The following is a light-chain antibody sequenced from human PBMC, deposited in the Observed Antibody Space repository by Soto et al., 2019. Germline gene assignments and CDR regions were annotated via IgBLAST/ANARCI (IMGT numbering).Light chain of an antibody. V-gene: IGKV3-20*01. Sequence: EIVLTQSPGTLSLSPGERATLSCRASQSVSSSHLAWYQQKPGQAPRLLIYSASSRATGIPDRFSGSGSGTDFTLTISRLEPEDFAVYYCQQYRTFGQGTKVDIK. CDR3: QQYRT. CDR1: QSVSSSH. CDR2: SAS. J-gene: IGKJ1*01.